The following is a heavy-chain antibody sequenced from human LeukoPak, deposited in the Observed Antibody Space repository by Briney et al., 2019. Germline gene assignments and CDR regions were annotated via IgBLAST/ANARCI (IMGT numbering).Heavy chain of an antibody. J-gene: IGHJ4*02. CDR1: GGSISSSSYY. V-gene: IGHV4-39*01. CDR3: ARLRKYYDSSGYYYAYYFDY. CDR2: IYYSGST. D-gene: IGHD3-22*01. Sequence: SETLSLTCTVSGGSISSSSYYWGWIRQPPGKGLEWIGSIYYSGSTYYNPSLRSRVTISVDTSKNQFSLKLSSVTAADTAVYYCARLRKYYDSSGYYYAYYFDYWGQGTLVTASS.